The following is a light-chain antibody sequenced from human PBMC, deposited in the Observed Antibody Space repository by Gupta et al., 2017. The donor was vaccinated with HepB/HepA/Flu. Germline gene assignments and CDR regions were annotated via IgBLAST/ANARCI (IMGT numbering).Light chain of an antibody. J-gene: IGKJ1*01. CDR2: DAS. CDR1: QDINNY. V-gene: IGKV1-33*01. CDR3: HQYYYLPIFT. Sequence: IQMTQSPSSLSASVGDRVTITCQASQDINNYLNWYQQKPGKAPKLLISDASYWEAGVPSRFCGCGCGKHVSFATTGRQQEEVAAYYYHQYYYLPIFTLGQGTKVEIK.